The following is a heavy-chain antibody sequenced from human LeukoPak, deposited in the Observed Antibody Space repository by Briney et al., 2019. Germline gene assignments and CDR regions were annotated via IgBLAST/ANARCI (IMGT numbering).Heavy chain of an antibody. CDR3: AREAGRGMIVVAGDVFDI. Sequence: AGGSLRLSCATSGFTFSNYWMTWVRQAPGKGLEFVANIKQDGSEKYYVDSVKGRFTISRDNSKDSLFLQMNTLRAEDTALYYCAREAGRGMIVVAGDVFDIWGQGTMVTVSS. V-gene: IGHV3-7*01. D-gene: IGHD3-22*01. CDR2: IKQDGSEK. J-gene: IGHJ3*02. CDR1: GFTFSNYW.